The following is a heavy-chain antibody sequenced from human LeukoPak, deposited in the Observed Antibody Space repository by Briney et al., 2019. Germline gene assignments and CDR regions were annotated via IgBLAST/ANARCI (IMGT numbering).Heavy chain of an antibody. Sequence: SETLSLTCAVYGGSFSGYYWSWIRQPPGKGLEWIGEINHSGSTNYNPSLKSRVTISVDTSKNQFSLKLSSVTAADTAVYYCARGDIVAVPAVMVLGMDVWGQGTTVTVSS. CDR1: GGSFSGYY. J-gene: IGHJ6*02. CDR2: INHSGST. D-gene: IGHD2-2*01. CDR3: ARGDIVAVPAVMVLGMDV. V-gene: IGHV4-34*01.